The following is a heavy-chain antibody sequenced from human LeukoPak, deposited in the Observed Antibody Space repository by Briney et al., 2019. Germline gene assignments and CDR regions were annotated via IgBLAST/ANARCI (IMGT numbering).Heavy chain of an antibody. V-gene: IGHV4-59*08. CDR1: GGSISSYY. CDR2: IYYSGST. CDR3: ARHSSDSSSSGVDY. Sequence: PSETLSPTCTVSGGSISSYYWSWIRQPPGKGLEWIGYIYYSGSTNYNPSLKSRVTVSVDTSKNQFSLKLSSVTAADTAVYHCARHSSDSSSSGVDYWGQGTLVTVSS. J-gene: IGHJ4*02. D-gene: IGHD6-6*01.